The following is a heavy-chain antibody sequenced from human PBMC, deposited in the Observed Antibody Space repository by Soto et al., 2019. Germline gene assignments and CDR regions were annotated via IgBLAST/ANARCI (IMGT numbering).Heavy chain of an antibody. Sequence: PSETLSLTCTVSGGSISSGGYSWSWIRQPTGKGLEWIGYIYHSGSTNYNPSLKSRVTISVDTSKNQFSLKLSSVTAADTAVYYCARCYDSSGYYPDAFDIWGQGTMVTVSS. CDR1: GGSISSGGYS. CDR3: ARCYDSSGYYPDAFDI. V-gene: IGHV4-61*08. J-gene: IGHJ3*02. D-gene: IGHD3-22*01. CDR2: IYHSGST.